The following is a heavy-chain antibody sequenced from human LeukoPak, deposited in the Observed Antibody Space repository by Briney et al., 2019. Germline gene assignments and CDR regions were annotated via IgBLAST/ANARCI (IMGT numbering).Heavy chain of an antibody. V-gene: IGHV4-34*01. J-gene: IGHJ4*02. CDR3: ARGPGHGDGGSQYGSEYYFDY. CDR2: INHSGST. Sequence: SETLSLTCAVSGGSFSGYYWSWIRQPPGKGLEWSGEINHSGSTNYNPSLKSRVTVSVETSKNQFSLRLSSVTAADTAVYYCARGPGHGDGGSQYGSEYYFDYWGQGTLVTVSS. D-gene: IGHD3-10*01. CDR1: GGSFSGYY.